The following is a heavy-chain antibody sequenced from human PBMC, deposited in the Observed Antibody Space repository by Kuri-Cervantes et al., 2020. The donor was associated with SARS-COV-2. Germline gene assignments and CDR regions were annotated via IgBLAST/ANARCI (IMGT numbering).Heavy chain of an antibody. Sequence: GGSLRLSCKASGYTFTGYYMHWVRQAPGQGLEWMGWINPNSGGTNYAQKFQGRVTMTRDTSISTAYMELSRLRSDDTAGYYCAREGEYQLLYSSGIYYYGMDVWGQGTTVTVSS. D-gene: IGHD2-2*02. V-gene: IGHV1-2*02. CDR3: AREGEYQLLYSSGIYYYGMDV. J-gene: IGHJ6*02. CDR2: INPNSGGT. CDR1: GYTFTGYY.